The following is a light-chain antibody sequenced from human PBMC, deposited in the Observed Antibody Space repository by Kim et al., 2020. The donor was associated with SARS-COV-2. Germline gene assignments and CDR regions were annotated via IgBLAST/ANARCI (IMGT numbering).Light chain of an antibody. Sequence: PGGTVTLTCASSTGAVTSGYSPNWFQQKPGQAPRALIYSTTKKHSWTPARFSGSLLGGEAALTLSGVQAEDEADYYCLLFYGGPWVFGGGTQLTVL. CDR2: STT. V-gene: IGLV7-43*01. CDR1: TGAVTSGYS. CDR3: LLFYGGPWV. J-gene: IGLJ3*02.